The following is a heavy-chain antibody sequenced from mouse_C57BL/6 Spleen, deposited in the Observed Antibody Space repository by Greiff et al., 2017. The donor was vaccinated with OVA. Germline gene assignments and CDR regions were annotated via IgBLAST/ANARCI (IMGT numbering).Heavy chain of an antibody. CDR2: IYPRSGNT. J-gene: IGHJ3*01. D-gene: IGHD3-3*01. Sequence: VKVVESGAELARPGASVKLSCKASGYTFTSYGISWVKQRTGQGLEWIGEIYPRSGNTYYNEKFKGKATLTADKSSSTAYMERRSLTSEDSAVYFCARGRDMELYWFAYWGQGTLVTVSA. V-gene: IGHV1-81*01. CDR3: ARGRDMELYWFAY. CDR1: GYTFTSYG.